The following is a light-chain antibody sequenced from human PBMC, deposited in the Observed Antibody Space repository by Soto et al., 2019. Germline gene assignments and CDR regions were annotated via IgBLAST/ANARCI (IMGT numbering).Light chain of an antibody. CDR2: GNT. CDR1: SSNIGADYD. Sequence: QSVLTQPPSVSGAPRQRVTISCTGSSSNIGADYDVHWYQQLPGTAPKLLIYGNTNRPSGVPDRFSGSKSGTSASLAITGLQAEDEADYYCQSYDSSLSGCVFGTGTQLTVL. J-gene: IGLJ7*01. V-gene: IGLV1-40*01. CDR3: QSYDSSLSGCV.